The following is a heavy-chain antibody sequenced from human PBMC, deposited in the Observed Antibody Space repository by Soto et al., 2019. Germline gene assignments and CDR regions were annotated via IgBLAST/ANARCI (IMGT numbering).Heavy chain of an antibody. CDR2: ISYDGSNK. CDR3: AKDGRLEMARFDY. CDR1: GFTFSSYG. D-gene: IGHD6-25*01. Sequence: QVQLVESGGGVVQPGRSLRLSCAASGFTFSSYGMHWVRQAPGKGLEWVAVISYDGSNKYYADSVKGRFTISRDNSENTLYLQMNSLRAEDTAVYYCAKDGRLEMARFDYWGQGTLVTVSS. V-gene: IGHV3-30*18. J-gene: IGHJ4*02.